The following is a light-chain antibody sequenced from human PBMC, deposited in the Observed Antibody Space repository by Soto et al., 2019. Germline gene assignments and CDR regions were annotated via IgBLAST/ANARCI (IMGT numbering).Light chain of an antibody. CDR3: QQSYSTPWT. CDR1: QSISSY. CDR2: AAS. J-gene: IGKJ1*01. Sequence: DIPMTQSPSSLSASLGDRVTITCRASQSISSYLNWYQQKPGKAPKLLIYAASSLQSGVPSRFSGSGSGTGFTLTISSLQPEDFATYYCQQSYSTPWTFGQGTKVEIK. V-gene: IGKV1-39*01.